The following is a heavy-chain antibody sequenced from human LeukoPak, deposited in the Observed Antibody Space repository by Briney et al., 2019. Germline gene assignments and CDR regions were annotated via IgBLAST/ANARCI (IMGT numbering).Heavy chain of an antibody. CDR1: GFTFSSYW. CDR2: INSDGSST. Sequence: PGGSLRLSCAASGFTFSSYWMHWVRQAPGKGLVWVSRINSDGSSTSYADSVKGRFTISRDNAKNTLYLQMNSLRAEDTAVYYCARDQDTAMIGALFDYWGQGTLVTVSS. V-gene: IGHV3-74*01. D-gene: IGHD5-18*01. CDR3: ARDQDTAMIGALFDY. J-gene: IGHJ4*02.